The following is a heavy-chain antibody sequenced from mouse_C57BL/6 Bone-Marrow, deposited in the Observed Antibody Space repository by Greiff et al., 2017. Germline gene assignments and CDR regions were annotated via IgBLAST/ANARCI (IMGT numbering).Heavy chain of an antibody. Sequence: QVQLQQPGAELVKPGASVKLSCKASGYTFTSYWMHWVKQRPGRGLEWIGRIAPNSGGTKYNEKFKSKATLTVDQPSSTSYMQLSSLTSEDSAVYYCARSRRRYYFDYWGQGTTLSVSS. V-gene: IGHV1-72*01. CDR2: IAPNSGGT. CDR3: ARSRRRYYFDY. D-gene: IGHD1-2*01. CDR1: GYTFTSYW. J-gene: IGHJ2*01.